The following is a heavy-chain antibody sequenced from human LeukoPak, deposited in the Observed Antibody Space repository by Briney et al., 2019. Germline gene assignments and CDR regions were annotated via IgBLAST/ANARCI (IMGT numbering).Heavy chain of an antibody. CDR2: INWNGGST. V-gene: IGHV3-20*04. Sequence: GGSLRLSCAASRFNFDDYGMSWVRQAPGKGLEWVSGINWNGGSTAYADSVKGRFTVSRDNAKNSLYLQMNSLRAEDTALYYCARGDYGDPFDYWGQGTLVTVSS. CDR1: RFNFDDYG. D-gene: IGHD4-17*01. J-gene: IGHJ4*02. CDR3: ARGDYGDPFDY.